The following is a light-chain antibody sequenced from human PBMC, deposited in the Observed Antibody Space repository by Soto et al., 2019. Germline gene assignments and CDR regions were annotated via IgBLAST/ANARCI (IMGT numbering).Light chain of an antibody. J-gene: IGKJ1*01. Sequence: DIVMTQSPDSLAVSLGERATINCKSSQSVLYSSNNKNYLAWYQQKPGQPPKLLIYWASTRESGVPDRFSGSGSGTDFTLTITSLQADDVAVYYCHHYYSAPPAFGQGTKV. CDR3: HHYYSAPPA. V-gene: IGKV4-1*01. CDR1: QSVLYSSNNKNY. CDR2: WAS.